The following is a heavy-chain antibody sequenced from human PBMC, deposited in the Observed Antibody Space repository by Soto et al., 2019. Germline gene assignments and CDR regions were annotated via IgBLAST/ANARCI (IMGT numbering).Heavy chain of an antibody. CDR2: ISGMGGST. J-gene: IGHJ5*02. Sequence: GSLRLSCAASVFTFSSYAMSWVRQAPGKGLEWVSAISGMGGSTYYADSVKGRFTISRDNSKNTLYLQMNSLRAEDTAVYYCAKSPPYYYGSGSYYSWFDPWGQGTLVTVSS. CDR1: VFTFSSYA. CDR3: AKSPPYYYGSGSYYSWFDP. D-gene: IGHD3-10*01. V-gene: IGHV3-23*01.